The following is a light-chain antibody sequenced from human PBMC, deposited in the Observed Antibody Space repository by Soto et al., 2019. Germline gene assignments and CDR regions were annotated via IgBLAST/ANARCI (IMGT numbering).Light chain of an antibody. V-gene: IGKV1-5*03. CDR2: KAS. CDR3: QQYNSYPYT. J-gene: IGKJ2*01. Sequence: DIPMTQSPSTLFASVGDRVTITCRASQSISTWLAWYQQKPGKAPKVLIYKASSLESGVPSRFSGSGSGTEFTLTISSLQPDDFANYYCQQYNSYPYTFGQGTKLEIK. CDR1: QSISTW.